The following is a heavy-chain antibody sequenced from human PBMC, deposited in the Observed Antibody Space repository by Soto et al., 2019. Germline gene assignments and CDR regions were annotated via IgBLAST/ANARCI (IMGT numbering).Heavy chain of an antibody. CDR1: GITFSSST. CDR3: ARGRSRASTTYYYDSSVFFDY. D-gene: IGHD3-22*01. J-gene: IGHJ4*02. V-gene: IGHV1-69*01. Sequence: SVKESCHTSGITFSSSTLTWGRQAPVQGLEWMGGIMPMMETPIYAQKFQGRIIITADESTSTAYMELNSLTSDDTALYFCARGRSRASTTYYYDSSVFFDYWGQGTLVTVSS. CDR2: IMPMMETP.